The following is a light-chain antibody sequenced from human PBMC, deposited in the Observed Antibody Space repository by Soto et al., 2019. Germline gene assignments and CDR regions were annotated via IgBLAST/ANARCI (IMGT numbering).Light chain of an antibody. CDR3: LQYATSPYN. J-gene: IGKJ2*01. V-gene: IGKV3-20*01. CDR1: QDITSNS. Sequence: EIGLTQSSGTLSLSPGERATLSCRASQDITSNSLAWYQQKPGQSPRLLLYGASTRTTGIPERFSGSGSGADFTLTISRLEPEDFAVYYCLQYATSPYNFGQGTKLEIK. CDR2: GAS.